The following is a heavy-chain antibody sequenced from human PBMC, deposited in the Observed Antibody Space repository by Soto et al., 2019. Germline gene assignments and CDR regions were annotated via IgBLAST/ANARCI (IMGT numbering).Heavy chain of an antibody. CDR2: IYYSGST. D-gene: IGHD3-10*01. CDR3: ASSASANWFDP. V-gene: IGHV4-31*03. CDR1: GGSISSGIYY. J-gene: IGHJ5*02. Sequence: SETLSLTCTVSGGSISSGIYYWSWIRQDPGTGLEWIGHIYYSGSTYYNPSLKSRVSISVDTSKNQFSLKLTSVTAADTAVYYCASSASANWFDPWGQGTLFTVS.